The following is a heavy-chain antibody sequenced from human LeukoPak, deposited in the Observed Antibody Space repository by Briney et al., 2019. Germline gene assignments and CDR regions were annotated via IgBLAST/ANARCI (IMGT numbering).Heavy chain of an antibody. Sequence: GASVKVSCKASGYTFTGYYMHWVRQAPGQGLEWMGWINPNSGGTKYAQKFQGRVTMTRDTSISTAYMELSRLRSDDTAVYYCARDPLYCSGGSCYSTWFDPWGQGTLVTVSS. CDR3: ARDPLYCSGGSCYSTWFDP. J-gene: IGHJ5*02. CDR1: GYTFTGYY. CDR2: INPNSGGT. V-gene: IGHV1-2*02. D-gene: IGHD2-15*01.